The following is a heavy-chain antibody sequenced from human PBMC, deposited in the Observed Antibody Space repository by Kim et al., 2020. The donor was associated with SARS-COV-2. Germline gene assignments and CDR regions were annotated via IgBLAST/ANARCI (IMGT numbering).Heavy chain of an antibody. D-gene: IGHD1-26*01. CDR2: IYHSGTT. V-gene: IGHV4-4*02. Sequence: SETLSLTCAVSGGSISSSDWWSWVRQPPGKGLEWIGEIYHSGTTNYNPPLKSRVTFSEDMSKNQFFLKLSSVTAADTAVYYCASLNRGARDYWGQGTLVTVSS. CDR1: GGSISSSDW. CDR3: ASLNRGARDY. J-gene: IGHJ4*02.